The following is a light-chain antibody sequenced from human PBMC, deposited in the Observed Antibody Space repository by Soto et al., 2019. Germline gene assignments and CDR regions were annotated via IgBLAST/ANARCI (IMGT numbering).Light chain of an antibody. CDR2: AAS. J-gene: IGKJ3*01. Sequence: DIQMTQSPSSLSASVGDRVTITCRATQGIRNYLAWYQQKPGKVPKLLIYAASTLQSGVPSRFSGSASGTDITLTISSLRPEDVATYYCQNYNSAPFTFGPGTKVDIK. V-gene: IGKV1-27*01. CDR3: QNYNSAPFT. CDR1: QGIRNY.